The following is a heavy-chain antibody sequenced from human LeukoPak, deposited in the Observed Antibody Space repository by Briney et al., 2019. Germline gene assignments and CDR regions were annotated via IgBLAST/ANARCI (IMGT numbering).Heavy chain of an antibody. J-gene: IGHJ4*02. D-gene: IGHD5-18*01. Sequence: GWSVTLSRLPSRCTFRSNYMSLLRQPPGTGVDGVSVNYSGGRTYYANSGKGRFTISRDKSNTTLYLPMTRLRADDTAVYYCARDTTYVRGYSYGYAWASGYWGERTLVTAS. CDR1: RCTFRSNY. V-gene: IGHV3-66*01. CDR2: NYSGGRT. CDR3: ARDTTYVRGYSYGYAWASGY.